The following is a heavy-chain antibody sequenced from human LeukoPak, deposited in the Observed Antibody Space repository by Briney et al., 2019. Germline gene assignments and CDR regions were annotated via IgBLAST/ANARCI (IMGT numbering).Heavy chain of an antibody. D-gene: IGHD2-2*01. CDR1: GRSINNYY. J-gene: IGHJ6*03. V-gene: IGHV4-59*07. CDR2: NYYSWST. CDR3: SRSVRRTSWPQTKIYYCYYMDV. Sequence: SDTLSLTCCVSGRSINNYYWSWIRPPPGKGLEWVGNNYYSWSTLYNPSLQNRVSLTVDTFKTQFSLKVGFVTAPCTAGLFRSRSVRRTSWPQTKIYYCYYMDVWGKGTTVTVSS.